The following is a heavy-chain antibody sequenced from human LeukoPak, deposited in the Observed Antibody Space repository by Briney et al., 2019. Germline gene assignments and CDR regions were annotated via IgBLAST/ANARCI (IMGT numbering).Heavy chain of an antibody. CDR2: IRSKAYGGTT. CDR3: TRDFGDYKGDY. V-gene: IGHV3-49*04. D-gene: IGHD4-17*01. CDR1: GFTFDDYA. J-gene: IGHJ4*02. Sequence: PGGSLRLSCSASGFTFDDYAVIWVRQAPGKGLDWVGFIRSKAYGGTTEYAASVRGRFTISRDDSKSIAYLQMNSLKTEDTAVYYCTRDFGDYKGDYWGQGTLVTVSS.